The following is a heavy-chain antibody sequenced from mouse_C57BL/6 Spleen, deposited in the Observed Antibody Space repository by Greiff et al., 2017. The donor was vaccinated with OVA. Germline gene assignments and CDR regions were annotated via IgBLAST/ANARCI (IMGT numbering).Heavy chain of an antibody. CDR2: IYPRSGNT. CDR1: GYTFTSYG. CDR3: ARGYGSSPYYFDY. Sequence: QVQLKQSGAELARPGASVKLSCKASGYTFTSYGISWVKQRTGQGLEWIGEIYPRSGNTYYNEKFKGKATLTADKSSSTAYMELRSLTSEDSAVYFCARGYGSSPYYFDYWGQGTTLTVSS. D-gene: IGHD1-1*01. V-gene: IGHV1-81*01. J-gene: IGHJ2*01.